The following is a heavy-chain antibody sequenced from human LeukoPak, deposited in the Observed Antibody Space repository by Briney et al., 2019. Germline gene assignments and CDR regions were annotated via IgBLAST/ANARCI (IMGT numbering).Heavy chain of an antibody. Sequence: PSETLSLTCAVYGGSFSGYYWSWIRQPPGKGLEWIGEINHSGSTNYNPSLKSRVTISVDTSKNQFSLKLSSVTAADTAVYYCAGGEPLKALDYWGQGTLVTVSS. CDR2: INHSGST. CDR1: GGSFSGYY. J-gene: IGHJ4*02. CDR3: AGGEPLKALDY. V-gene: IGHV4-34*01. D-gene: IGHD1-26*01.